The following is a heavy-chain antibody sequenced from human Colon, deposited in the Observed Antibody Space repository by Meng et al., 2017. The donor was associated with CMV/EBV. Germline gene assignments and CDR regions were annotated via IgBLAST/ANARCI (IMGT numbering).Heavy chain of an antibody. CDR3: ATADLLWTPLDY. CDR2: INPNSGGT. V-gene: IGHV1-2*02. Sequence: ASVKVSCKASGYTFTGYYMHWVRQAPGQGLEWMGWINPNSGGTNYAQKFQGRVTMTRDTSISTAYMELSRLRSDDTAVYYCATADLLWTPLDYWGQGTLVTVSS. D-gene: IGHD3-10*01. CDR1: GYTFTGYY. J-gene: IGHJ4*02.